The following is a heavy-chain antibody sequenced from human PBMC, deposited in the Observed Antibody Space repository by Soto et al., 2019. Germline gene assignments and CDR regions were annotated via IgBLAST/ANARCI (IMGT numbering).Heavy chain of an antibody. V-gene: IGHV1-2*04. CDR3: ARGRRDYSGYYGYYFDY. CDR1: GYTFTGYY. J-gene: IGHJ4*02. CDR2: INPNSGGT. D-gene: IGHD3-22*01. Sequence: ASVKVSCKASGYTFTGYYMHWVRQAPGQGLEWMGWINPNSGGTNYAQQFQGWVTMTRDTSISTAYMDLNRLRSDDTAVYYCARGRRDYSGYYGYYFDYWGQGTLVTVSS.